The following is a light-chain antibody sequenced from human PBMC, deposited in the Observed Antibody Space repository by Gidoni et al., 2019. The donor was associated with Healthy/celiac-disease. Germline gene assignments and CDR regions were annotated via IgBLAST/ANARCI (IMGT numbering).Light chain of an antibody. CDR1: QSISSW. V-gene: IGKV1-5*01. CDR2: DAS. J-gene: IGKJ1*01. CDR3: QQYNSYPWT. Sequence: QITKPPSTLSASVGDRVTITCRASQSISSWLAWYQQKPGKAPKLLIYDASSLESGVPSRFSGSGSGTEFTLTISSLQPDDFATYYCQQYNSYPWTFGQGTKVEIK.